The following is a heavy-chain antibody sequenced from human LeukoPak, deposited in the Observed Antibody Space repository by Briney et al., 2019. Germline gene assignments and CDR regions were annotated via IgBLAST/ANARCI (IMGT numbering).Heavy chain of an antibody. CDR3: ATGEDYYYYGMDV. J-gene: IGHJ6*02. V-gene: IGHV1-18*01. CDR1: GYTFTSYG. Sequence: ASVKVSCKASGYTFTSYGISWVRQAPGQGLEWMGWVSAYNGNTNYAQKLQGRVTMTTDTSTSTAYMELSSLRSEDTAVYYCATGEDYYYYGMDVWGQGTTVTVSS. CDR2: VSAYNGNT. D-gene: IGHD1-26*01.